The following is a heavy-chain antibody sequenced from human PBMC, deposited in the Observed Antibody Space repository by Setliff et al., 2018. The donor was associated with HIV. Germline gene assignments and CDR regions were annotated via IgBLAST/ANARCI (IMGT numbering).Heavy chain of an antibody. D-gene: IGHD2-2*01. CDR3: ARPAATWDFDY. J-gene: IGHJ4*02. V-gene: IGHV1-18*01. Sequence: ASVKVSCKPSGYTFTTYGLSWVRQAPGQGLEWMGWISTYSDETSYSQNLQGRLTMTTDTSTNTVYMELRSLTSDDTAVYYCARPAATWDFDYWGQGTLVTVSS. CDR1: GYTFTTYG. CDR2: ISTYSDET.